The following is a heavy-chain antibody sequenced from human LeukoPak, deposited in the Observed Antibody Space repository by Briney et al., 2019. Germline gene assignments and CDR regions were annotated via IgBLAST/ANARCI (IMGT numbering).Heavy chain of an antibody. CDR2: ISGSGGST. J-gene: IGHJ4*02. Sequence: PGGSLRLSCAASGFTFSSYAMSWVRQAPGKGLEWVSAISGSGGSTYYADSVKGRFTISRDNSKNTLYLQMNSLRAEDTAVYYCAKDSLIVEMATTFDYWGQGTLVTVSS. D-gene: IGHD5-24*01. CDR3: AKDSLIVEMATTFDY. V-gene: IGHV3-23*01. CDR1: GFTFSSYA.